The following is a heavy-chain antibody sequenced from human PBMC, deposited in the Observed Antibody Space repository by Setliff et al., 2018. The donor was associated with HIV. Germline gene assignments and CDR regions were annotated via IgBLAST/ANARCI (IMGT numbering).Heavy chain of an antibody. CDR2: IYSGGST. Sequence: GGSLRLSCAASGFTVSTYYMSWVRQAPGKGLEWVSTIYSGGSTYHADSVKGRFTLSRDTSKNTLFLQMNSLRPEDTAVYYCAKGRYGGYDWGTLDIWGQGTMVTVSS. J-gene: IGHJ3*02. CDR3: AKGRYGGYDWGTLDI. V-gene: IGHV3-53*05. CDR1: GFTVSTYY. D-gene: IGHD5-12*01.